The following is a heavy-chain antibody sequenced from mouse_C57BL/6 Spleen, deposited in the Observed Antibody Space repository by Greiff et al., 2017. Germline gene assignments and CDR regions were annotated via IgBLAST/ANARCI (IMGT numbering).Heavy chain of an antibody. Sequence: EVKLVESGPELVKPGASVKISCKASGYSFTDYNMNWVKQSHGKSLEWIGVINPNYGTTSYNQKFKGKATLTGDQSSSTAYMQLNSLTSEDSAVYYCARGLAWFAYWGQGTLVTVSA. D-gene: IGHD3-1*01. J-gene: IGHJ3*01. CDR2: INPNYGTT. CDR1: GYSFTDYN. CDR3: ARGLAWFAY. V-gene: IGHV1-39*01.